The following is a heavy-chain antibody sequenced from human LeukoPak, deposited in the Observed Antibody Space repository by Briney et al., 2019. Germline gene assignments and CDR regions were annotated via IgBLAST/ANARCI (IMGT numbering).Heavy chain of an antibody. CDR3: TRSSYRGPPRVTDY. V-gene: IGHV3-49*04. D-gene: IGHD2-2*02. CDR1: GFTFGDYA. Sequence: PGGSLRLSCTASGFTFGDYAMSWVRQAPGKGLGWVGFITSKTYGGTTEYAASVKGRFTISRDDSKSIAYLQMDSLKTEDTAMYYCTRSSYRGPPRVTDYWGQGTLVTVSS. J-gene: IGHJ4*02. CDR2: ITSKTYGGTT.